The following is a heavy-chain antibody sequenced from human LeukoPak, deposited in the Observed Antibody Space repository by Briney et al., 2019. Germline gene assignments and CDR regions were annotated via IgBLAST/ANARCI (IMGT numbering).Heavy chain of an antibody. Sequence: GGSLRLSCAASGFTFSSYAMSWVRQAPGKGLEWVSGISSSSAITYHAASVKGPFTISRVNSKHTLYLQMNSLRAEDTAVYYCAKENSPFASSVFKKLGGGAFDIWGQGTRVTVSS. CDR1: GFTFSSYA. CDR2: ISSSSAIT. V-gene: IGHV3-23*01. D-gene: IGHD2-15*01. CDR3: AKENSPFASSVFKKLGGGAFDI. J-gene: IGHJ3*02.